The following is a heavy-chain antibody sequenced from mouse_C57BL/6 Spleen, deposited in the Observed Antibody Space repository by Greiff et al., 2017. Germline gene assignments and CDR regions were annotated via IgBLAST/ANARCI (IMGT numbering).Heavy chain of an antibody. CDR2: IHPSDSDT. CDR3: AIPIYYGNYVGY. Sequence: QVQLQQPGAELVKPGASVKVSCKASGYTFTSYWMHWVKQRPGQGLEWIGRIHPSDSDTNYNQKFKGKATLTVDKSSSTAYMPLSSLTSEDSAVYYCAIPIYYGNYVGYWGQGTTLTVSS. D-gene: IGHD2-1*01. CDR1: GYTFTSYW. V-gene: IGHV1-74*01. J-gene: IGHJ2*01.